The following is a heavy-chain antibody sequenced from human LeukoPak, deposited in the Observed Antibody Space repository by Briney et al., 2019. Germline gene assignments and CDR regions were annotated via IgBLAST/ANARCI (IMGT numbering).Heavy chain of an antibody. D-gene: IGHD6-19*01. V-gene: IGHV1-2*02. J-gene: IGHJ5*02. CDR3: ARDPKGPIAVVGTRGNWLDP. Sequence: GASVKVSCKASGYTFTGYYMHWVRQAPGQGLEWMGWINPNSGGTNYAQKFQGRVTMTSDTSISTAYMELSRLRSDDTAVYYCARDPKGPIAVVGTRGNWLDPWGQGTLVTVSS. CDR1: GYTFTGYY. CDR2: INPNSGGT.